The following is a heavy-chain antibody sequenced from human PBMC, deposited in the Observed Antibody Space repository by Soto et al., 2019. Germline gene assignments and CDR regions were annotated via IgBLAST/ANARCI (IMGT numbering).Heavy chain of an antibody. Sequence: GGSLRLSCAASGFRFSDFYMDWVRQTPGKGLEWVGRSRNEASSYSTDYAASVRGRFTISRHDSQSFLFLQMNSLKSEDTAVYYCALNYYGLDVLGQGATVTVSS. CDR2: SRNEASSYST. J-gene: IGHJ6*02. CDR1: GFRFSDFY. V-gene: IGHV3-72*01. CDR3: ALNYYGLDV.